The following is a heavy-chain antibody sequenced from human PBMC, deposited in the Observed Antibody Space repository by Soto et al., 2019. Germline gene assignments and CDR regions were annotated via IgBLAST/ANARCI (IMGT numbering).Heavy chain of an antibody. CDR3: ARDRPGPQHYFDY. Sequence: ASVKVSCKASGYTFTSYGISWVRQAPGQGLEWMGRILPIVGTTNYAQKFQGRVTISADRSTSTTYLSLSSLRYEDTAVYYCARDRPGPQHYFDYWGLGNMVTVSS. CDR1: GYTFTSYG. D-gene: IGHD6-6*01. J-gene: IGHJ4*02. CDR2: ILPIVGTT. V-gene: IGHV1-69*04.